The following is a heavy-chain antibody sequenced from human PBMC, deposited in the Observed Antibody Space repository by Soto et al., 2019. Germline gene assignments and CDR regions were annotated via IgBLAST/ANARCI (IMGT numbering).Heavy chain of an antibody. CDR2: IYYSGST. J-gene: IGHJ5*02. CDR3: ARLYALDNYNWFDP. Sequence: SETLSLTCTVSGGSISSSSYYWGWIRQPPGKGLEWIGSIYYSGSTYYNPSLKSRVTISVDTSKNQFSLKLSSVTAADTAVYYCARLYALDNYNWFDPWGQGTLVTVSS. CDR1: GGSISSSSYY. V-gene: IGHV4-39*01. D-gene: IGHD1-20*01.